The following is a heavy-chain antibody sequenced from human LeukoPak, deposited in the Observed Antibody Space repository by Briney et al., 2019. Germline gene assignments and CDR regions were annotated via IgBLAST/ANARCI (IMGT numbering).Heavy chain of an antibody. CDR3: SGSDSSGYYFNNWFDP. CDR1: GGTFSSYA. CDR2: IIPIFGTA. Sequence: SVKVSCKASGGTFSSYAISWVRQAPGQGLEWMGGIIPIFGTANYAQKFQGRVTITADESTSTAYMELSSLRSEDTAVYYCSGSDSSGYYFNNWFDPWGQGTLVTVSS. D-gene: IGHD3-22*01. J-gene: IGHJ5*02. V-gene: IGHV1-69*13.